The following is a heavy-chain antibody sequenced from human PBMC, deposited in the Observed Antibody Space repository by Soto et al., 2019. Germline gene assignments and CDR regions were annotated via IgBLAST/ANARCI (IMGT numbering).Heavy chain of an antibody. V-gene: IGHV3-23*01. Sequence: PGVPLRLACAAWRLTIRRYAMTWVRQAPGKGLEWVSTITGSGGSTYYADSVEGRFTISRDNSKNTLYLQMNSLRAEDTAVYYCAKSERYDSSGYYWVEHWGQGPLVTVP. CDR1: RLTIRRYA. J-gene: IGHJ5*02. D-gene: IGHD3-22*01. CDR2: ITGSGGST. CDR3: AKSERYDSSGYYWVEH.